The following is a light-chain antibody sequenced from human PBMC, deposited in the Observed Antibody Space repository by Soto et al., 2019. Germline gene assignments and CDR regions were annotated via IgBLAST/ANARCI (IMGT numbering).Light chain of an antibody. J-gene: IGKJ1*01. CDR2: GAS. V-gene: IGKV3-15*01. CDR1: QSVSSN. Sequence: EIVMTQSSATLSVSPGERATLSCRASQSVSSNLAWYQQKPGQAPRLLIYGASTRATGIPARCSGSGSGTEFTLPISSLQSEVFAIYFCQQYNNWPPDRTFGQGTKVEIK. CDR3: QQYNNWPPDRT.